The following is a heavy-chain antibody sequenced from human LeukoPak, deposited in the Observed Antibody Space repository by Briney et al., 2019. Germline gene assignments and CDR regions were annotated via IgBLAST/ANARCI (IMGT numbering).Heavy chain of an antibody. D-gene: IGHD2-2*01. Sequence: GGSLRLSCAASGFTFSSYGMHWVRQAPGKGLEWVAVISYDGSNKYYADSVKGRFTISRDNSKNTLYLQMNSLRAEDTAVYYCAKDPFMGCSSTSCYRTFDPWGQGTLVTVSS. J-gene: IGHJ5*02. CDR2: ISYDGSNK. CDR1: GFTFSSYG. CDR3: AKDPFMGCSSTSCYRTFDP. V-gene: IGHV3-30*18.